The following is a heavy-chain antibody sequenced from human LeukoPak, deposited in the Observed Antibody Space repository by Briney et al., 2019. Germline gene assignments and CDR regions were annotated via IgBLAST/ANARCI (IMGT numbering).Heavy chain of an antibody. D-gene: IGHD3-3*01. Sequence: ASVKVSCKASGYTFTSYGISWVRQAPGQGLEWMEWISAYNGNTNYAQKLQGRVTMTTDTSTSTAYMELRSLRSDDTAVYYCARLFWSGYYYYFDYWGQGTLVTVSS. CDR3: ARLFWSGYYYYFDY. V-gene: IGHV1-18*01. J-gene: IGHJ4*02. CDR2: ISAYNGNT. CDR1: GYTFTSYG.